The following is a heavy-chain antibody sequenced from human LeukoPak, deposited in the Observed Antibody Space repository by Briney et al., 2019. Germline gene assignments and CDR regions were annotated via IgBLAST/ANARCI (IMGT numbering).Heavy chain of an antibody. CDR2: FDPEDGET. Sequence: ASVKVSCKVSGYTLTEMSIHWVRQAPGGALEWMGGFDPEDGETVYAPKFQGRVTMTEDTSADTAYMELSSLRSEDTAVYYCPTCLNGAGQPVAIYYYGMDVWGQGTTVTVSS. V-gene: IGHV1-24*01. D-gene: IGHD2-2*01. J-gene: IGHJ6*02. CDR3: PTCLNGAGQPVAIYYYGMDV. CDR1: GYTLTEMS.